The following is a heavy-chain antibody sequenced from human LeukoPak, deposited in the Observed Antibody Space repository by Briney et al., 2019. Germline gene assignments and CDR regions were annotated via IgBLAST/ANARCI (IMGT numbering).Heavy chain of an antibody. J-gene: IGHJ4*02. CDR3: ARGYYDILTGYYKAHYFDY. Sequence: GGSLRLSCAASGFTFSCYWMSWVRQAPGKGLEWVANIKQDGSEKYYVDSVKGRFTISRDNAKNSLYLQMNSLRAEDTAVYYCARGYYDILTGYYKAHYFDYWGQGTLVTVSS. D-gene: IGHD3-9*01. V-gene: IGHV3-7*03. CDR1: GFTFSCYW. CDR2: IKQDGSEK.